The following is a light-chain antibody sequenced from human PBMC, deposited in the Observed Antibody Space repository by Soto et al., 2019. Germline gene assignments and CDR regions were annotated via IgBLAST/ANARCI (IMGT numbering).Light chain of an antibody. CDR2: RDN. CDR1: SSNIGTNY. V-gene: IGLV1-47*01. CDR3: AAWDDSLSVGV. Sequence: QSVLTQPPSASGTPGQRVTISCSGSSSNIGTNYVYWYQQLPGTAPALLIYRDNQRPSGVPDRFSGSKSGTSASLAISGLRSEDEADYYCAAWDDSLSVGVFGGGTKVTVL. J-gene: IGLJ2*01.